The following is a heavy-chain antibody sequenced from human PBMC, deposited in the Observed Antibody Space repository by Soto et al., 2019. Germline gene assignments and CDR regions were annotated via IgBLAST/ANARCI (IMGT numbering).Heavy chain of an antibody. CDR1: GFTFSSYA. CDR2: ISGSGGST. J-gene: IGHJ4*02. CDR3: AKGTGAVRPRLLAY. V-gene: IGHV3-23*01. Sequence: GGSLRLSCAASGFTFSSYAMSWVRQAPGKGLEWVSAISGSGGSTYYADSVKGRSTISRDNSKNTLYLQMNSLRAEDTAVYYCAKGTGAVRPRLLAYWGQGTLVTVSS. D-gene: IGHD2-8*02.